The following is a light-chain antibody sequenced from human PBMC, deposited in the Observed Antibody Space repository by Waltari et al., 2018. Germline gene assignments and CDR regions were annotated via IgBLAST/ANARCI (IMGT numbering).Light chain of an antibody. CDR2: KVS. CDR1: QSLVHTAGNTY. J-gene: IGKJ1*01. V-gene: IGKV2-30*02. CDR3: AQSTHWPPWT. Sequence: DVVMTQAPVSLPVTLGQSASISCKSGQSLVHTAGNTYLSWFQQRPGQPPRRLIYKVSNRDSGVPDRFSGSGSGTDFTLKISRVEAEDVGVYYCAQSTHWPPWTFGQGTKVDIK.